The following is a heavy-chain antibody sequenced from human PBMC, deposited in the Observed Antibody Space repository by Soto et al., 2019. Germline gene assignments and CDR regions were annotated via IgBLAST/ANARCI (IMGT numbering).Heavy chain of an antibody. D-gene: IGHD3-10*01. CDR1: GGSISSSS. Sequence: SETLSLTCTVSGGSISSSSWSWIRQPPGRGLEWIGYIYYSGSTNYNPSLKSRVTISVDTSKNQFSLKLSSVTAADTAVYYCANLPAHRGVKSFDYWGQGTLVTVSS. V-gene: IGHV4-59*01. J-gene: IGHJ4*02. CDR2: IYYSGST. CDR3: ANLPAHRGVKSFDY.